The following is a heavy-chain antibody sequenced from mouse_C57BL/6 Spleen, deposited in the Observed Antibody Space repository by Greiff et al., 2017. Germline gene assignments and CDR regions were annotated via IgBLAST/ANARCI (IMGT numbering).Heavy chain of an antibody. CDR2: ISDGGSYT. D-gene: IGHD2-3*01. Sequence: EVKLMESGGGLVKPGGSLKLSCAASGFTFSSYAMSWVRQTPEKRLEWVATISDGGSYTYYPDNVKGRFTISRDNAKNNLYLQMSHLKSEDTAMYYCARDRADGYYGGFAYWGQGTLVTVSA. V-gene: IGHV5-4*01. CDR3: ARDRADGYYGGFAY. J-gene: IGHJ3*01. CDR1: GFTFSSYA.